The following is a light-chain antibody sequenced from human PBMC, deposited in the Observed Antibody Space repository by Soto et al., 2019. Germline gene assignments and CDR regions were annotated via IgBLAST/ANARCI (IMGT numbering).Light chain of an antibody. CDR2: GAS. V-gene: IGKV3-15*01. Sequence: EIVMTQSPATLSVSPGERATLFCRASQSVSINLAWYQQKPGQAPRLLIYGASTRATDIPARFSGSGSGTDFTLTISSLQSEDFAVYYCQQYNNWPRTFGQGTNVDIK. CDR3: QQYNNWPRT. J-gene: IGKJ1*01. CDR1: QSVSIN.